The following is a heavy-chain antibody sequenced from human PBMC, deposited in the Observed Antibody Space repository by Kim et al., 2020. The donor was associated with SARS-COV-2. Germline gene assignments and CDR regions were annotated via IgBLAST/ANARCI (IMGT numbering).Heavy chain of an antibody. D-gene: IGHD3-22*01. CDR2: ISYDGSNK. V-gene: IGHV3-30-3*01. Sequence: GGSLRLSCAASGFTFSSYAMHWVRQAPGKGLEWVAVISYDGSNKYYTDSVKGRFTISRDNSKNTLYLQMNSLRAEDTAVYYCASDSSGYYFLPRYWGQGTLVTVSS. CDR3: ASDSSGYYFLPRY. CDR1: GFTFSSYA. J-gene: IGHJ4*02.